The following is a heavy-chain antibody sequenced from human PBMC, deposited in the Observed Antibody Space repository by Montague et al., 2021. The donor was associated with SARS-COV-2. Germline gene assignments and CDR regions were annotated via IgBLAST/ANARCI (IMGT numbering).Heavy chain of an antibody. V-gene: IGHV4-59*08. CDR1: GGSISSYY. Sequence: SETLSLTCTVSGGSISSYYWSWIRQPPGKGLEWIGYIYYSGSTNYNPSLRSRVTISVDTSKNQFSLKLSSVTAADTAVYYCARLEAGDCSGGSCYSSWFDPLGPGNPGHRLL. D-gene: IGHD2-15*01. J-gene: IGHJ5*02. CDR3: ARLEAGDCSGGSCYSSWFDP. CDR2: IYYSGST.